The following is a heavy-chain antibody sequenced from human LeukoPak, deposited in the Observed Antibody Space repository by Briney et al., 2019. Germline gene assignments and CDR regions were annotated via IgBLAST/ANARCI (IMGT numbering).Heavy chain of an antibody. Sequence: PGGSLRLSCAASGFTVSSNYMSWVRQAPGKGLEWVSVIYSGGSTYYADSVKGRFTISRDNSKNTLYLQMNSLRAEDTAVYYCARAGLAVAGSFDYWDQGTLVTVSS. CDR3: ARAGLAVAGSFDY. J-gene: IGHJ4*02. CDR2: IYSGGST. CDR1: GFTVSSNY. V-gene: IGHV3-66*01. D-gene: IGHD6-19*01.